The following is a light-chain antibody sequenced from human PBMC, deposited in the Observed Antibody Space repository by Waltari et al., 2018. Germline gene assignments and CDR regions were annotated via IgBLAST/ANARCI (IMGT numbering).Light chain of an antibody. CDR1: QSVVFSSNNKNY. Sequence: DIVLTQSPDSLAVSLGERATINCKSSQSVVFSSNNKNYLACYQQKPGQPPKLLITWASTRESGVPDRFSGSGSETDFTLTISSLQAEDVAVYYCQQCYTFPYTFGQGTKLEIK. CDR3: QQCYTFPYT. V-gene: IGKV4-1*01. CDR2: WAS. J-gene: IGKJ2*01.